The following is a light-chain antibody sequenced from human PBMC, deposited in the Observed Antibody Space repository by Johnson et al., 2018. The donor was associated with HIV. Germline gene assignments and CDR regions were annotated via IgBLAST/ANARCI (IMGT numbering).Light chain of an antibody. Sequence: QSVLTQPPSVSAAPGQKVTISCSGGSSNIGSNYVSWYKQLPGTAPKLLIYENDKRPSGIRDRFSGSQSGTAATLAITGLQTGDEADYYCGTWDSSLIIFVFGTGTKVTVL. CDR1: SSNIGSNY. V-gene: IGLV1-51*02. CDR3: GTWDSSLIIFV. CDR2: END. J-gene: IGLJ1*01.